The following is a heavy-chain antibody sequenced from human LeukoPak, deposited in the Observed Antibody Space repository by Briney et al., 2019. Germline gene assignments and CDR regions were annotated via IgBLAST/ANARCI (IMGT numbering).Heavy chain of an antibody. D-gene: IGHD5-18*01. CDR1: GGTFSSYA. J-gene: IGHJ4*02. V-gene: IGHV1-69*13. CDR2: IIPIFGTA. CDR3: ARGNGYSYGTEFDY. Sequence: GASVKVSCKASGGTFSSYAISWVRQAPGQGLEWMGGIIPIFGTANYAQKFQGRVTITADESTSTAYMELSSLRSEDTAVYYCARGNGYSYGTEFDYWGQGTLVTVSS.